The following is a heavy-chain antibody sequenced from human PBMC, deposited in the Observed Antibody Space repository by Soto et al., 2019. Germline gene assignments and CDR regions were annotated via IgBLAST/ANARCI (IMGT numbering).Heavy chain of an antibody. V-gene: IGHV3-23*01. CDR2: ISGSGGAT. D-gene: IGHD3-3*01. CDR3: AKATLRVVHPLVFDH. Sequence: GGPLRLSCYASRFSFSSSAMNWVRQAPGKGLEWISVISGSGGATYFADSVKGRFTISRDNSKNTLYLQMNSLRAEDTAVYYCAKATLRVVHPLVFDHWGQGSLVTVSS. CDR1: RFSFSSSA. J-gene: IGHJ4*02.